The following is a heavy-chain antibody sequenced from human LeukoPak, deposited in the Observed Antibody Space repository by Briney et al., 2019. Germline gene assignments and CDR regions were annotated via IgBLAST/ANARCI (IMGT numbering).Heavy chain of an antibody. CDR1: GGSISSSSYY. CDR3: ASGLLFDY. V-gene: IGHV4-39*01. Sequence: SETLSLTCTVSGGSISSSSYYWGWIRQPPGKGLEWIGSIYYSGSTYYNPALKSRVTISVDTSKNQFSLKLSSVTAADTAVYYCASGLLFDYWGQGTLVTVSS. J-gene: IGHJ4*02. CDR2: IYYSGST. D-gene: IGHD1-26*01.